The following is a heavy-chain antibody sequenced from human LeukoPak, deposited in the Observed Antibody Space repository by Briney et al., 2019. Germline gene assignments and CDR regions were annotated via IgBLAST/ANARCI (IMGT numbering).Heavy chain of an antibody. D-gene: IGHD2-2*01. V-gene: IGHV4-59*01. CDR2: LYYSGST. Sequence: SETLSLTCTVSGGSISSYYWSWIRQPPGKGLEWIGYLYYSGSTNYNPSLYSRVTISVDTSKNQFSLKLSSVTAADTAVYYCATRISSNYPPNAFDIWGQGTMVTVSS. CDR3: ATRISSNYPPNAFDI. CDR1: GGSISSYY. J-gene: IGHJ3*02.